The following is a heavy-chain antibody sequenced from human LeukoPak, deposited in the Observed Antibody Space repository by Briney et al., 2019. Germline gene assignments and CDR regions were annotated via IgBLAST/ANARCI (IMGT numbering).Heavy chain of an antibody. Sequence: ASVKVSCKASGYTFTSYGISWVRQAPGQGLEWMGWISAYNGNTNYAQKLQGRVTMTTDTSTSTVYMELSSLRSEDTAVYYCARERGYCSSTSCYSSPPYLGYWGQGTLVTVSS. J-gene: IGHJ4*02. V-gene: IGHV1-18*01. CDR1: GYTFTSYG. CDR3: ARERGYCSSTSCYSSPPYLGY. CDR2: ISAYNGNT. D-gene: IGHD2-2*01.